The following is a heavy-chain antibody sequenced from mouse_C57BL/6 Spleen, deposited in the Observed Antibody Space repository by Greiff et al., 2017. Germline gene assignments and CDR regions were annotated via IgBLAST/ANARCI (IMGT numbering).Heavy chain of an antibody. Sequence: EVQVVESGGGLVKPGGSLKLSCAASGFTFSDYGMHWVRQAPEKGLEWVAYISSGSSTIYYADTVKGRFTISRDNAKNTLFLQMTSLRSEDTAMYYCARGSYYDYEFFAYWGQGTLVTVSA. J-gene: IGHJ3*01. V-gene: IGHV5-17*01. CDR3: ARGSYYDYEFFAY. D-gene: IGHD2-4*01. CDR1: GFTFSDYG. CDR2: ISSGSSTI.